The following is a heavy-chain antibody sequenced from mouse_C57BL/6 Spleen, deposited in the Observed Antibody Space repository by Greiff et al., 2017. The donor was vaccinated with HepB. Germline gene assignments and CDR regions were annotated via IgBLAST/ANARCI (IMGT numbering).Heavy chain of an antibody. V-gene: IGHV1-50*01. CDR1: GYTFTSYW. D-gene: IGHD1-1*01. Sequence: QVQLQQPGAELVKPGASVKLSCKASGYTFTSYWMQWVKQRPGQGLEWIGEIDPSDSYTNYNQKFKGKATLTVDTSSSTAYMQPSSLTSEDSAVYYCARGTTVYFDYWGQGTTLTVSS. CDR3: ARGTTVYFDY. CDR2: IDPSDSYT. J-gene: IGHJ2*01.